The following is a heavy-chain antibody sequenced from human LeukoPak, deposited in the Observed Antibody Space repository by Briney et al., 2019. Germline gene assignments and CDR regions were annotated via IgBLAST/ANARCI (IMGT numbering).Heavy chain of an antibody. Sequence: SETLSLTCAVYGGSFSGYYWSWIRQPPGKGLKWIGEINHSGSTNYNPSLKSRVTISVDTSKNQFSLKLSSVTAADTAVYYCARDPARPRNYYGSGSFVYYGMDVWGKGTTVTVSS. CDR1: GGSFSGYY. CDR2: INHSGST. CDR3: ARDPARPRNYYGSGSFVYYGMDV. V-gene: IGHV4-34*01. D-gene: IGHD3-10*01. J-gene: IGHJ6*04.